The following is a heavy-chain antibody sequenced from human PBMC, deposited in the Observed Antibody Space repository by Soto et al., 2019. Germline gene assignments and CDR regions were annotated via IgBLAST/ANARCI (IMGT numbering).Heavy chain of an antibody. CDR2: INSDGSST. J-gene: IGHJ4*02. CDR3: ARDERPYSSSWYAGDLGIDY. V-gene: IGHV3-74*01. D-gene: IGHD6-13*01. CDR1: GFTFSSYW. Sequence: GGSLRLSCAASGFTFSSYWMHWVRQAPGKGLVWVSRINSDGSSTSYADSVKGRFTISRDNAKNTLYLQMNSLRAEDTAVYYCARDERPYSSSWYAGDLGIDYWGQGTLVTVSS.